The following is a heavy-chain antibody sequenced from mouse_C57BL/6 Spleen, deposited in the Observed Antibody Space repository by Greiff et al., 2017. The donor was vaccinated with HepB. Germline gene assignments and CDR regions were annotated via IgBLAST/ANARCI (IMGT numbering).Heavy chain of an antibody. D-gene: IGHD1-1*01. J-gene: IGHJ4*01. CDR3: ARGELRLVYAMDY. CDR1: GFTFSDYG. CDR2: ISSGSSTI. V-gene: IGHV5-17*01. Sequence: DVHLVESGGGLVKPGGSLKLSCAASGFTFSDYGMHWVRQAPEKGLEWVAYISSGSSTIYYADTVKGRFTISRDNAKNTLFLQMTSLRSEDTAMYYCARGELRLVYAMDYWGQGTSVTVSS.